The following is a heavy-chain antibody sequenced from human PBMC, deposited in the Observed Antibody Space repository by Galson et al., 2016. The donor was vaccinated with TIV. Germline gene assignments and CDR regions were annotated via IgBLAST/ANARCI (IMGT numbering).Heavy chain of an antibody. D-gene: IGHD3-3*01. Sequence: SCKASGGTFSSYGISWVRQAPGQGLEWMGGINPVFGIPNYAQKFQGRVTITADESTSTAYMELTSLRSEDTAVYYCARGKERVINYYYYMDVWGKGTTITVS. CDR2: INPVFGIP. J-gene: IGHJ6*03. V-gene: IGHV1-69*01. CDR3: ARGKERVINYYYYMDV. CDR1: GGTFSSYG.